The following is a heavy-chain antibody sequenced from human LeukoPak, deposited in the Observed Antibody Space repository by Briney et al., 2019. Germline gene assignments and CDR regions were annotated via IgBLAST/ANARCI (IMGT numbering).Heavy chain of an antibody. D-gene: IGHD6-19*01. J-gene: IGHJ4*02. CDR1: GGSISSGDYY. CDR3: ARVRSSGWYSPDDYFDY. V-gene: IGHV4-30-4*01. CDR2: IYYSGST. Sequence: SQTLSLTCTVSGGSISSGDYYWSWIRQPPGKGLEWIGYIYYSGSTYYNPSLKSRVTISVDTSKNQFSLKLSSVTAADTAVYYCARVRSSGWYSPDDYFDYWGQGTLVTVSS.